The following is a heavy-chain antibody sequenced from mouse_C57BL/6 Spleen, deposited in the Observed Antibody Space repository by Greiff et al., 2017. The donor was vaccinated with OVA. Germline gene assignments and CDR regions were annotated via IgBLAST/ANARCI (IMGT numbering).Heavy chain of an antibody. D-gene: IGHD1-1*01. CDR1: GYTFTSYW. CDR3: AIETDYYGRTDWYFDV. J-gene: IGHJ1*03. CDR2: IHPSDSDT. Sequence: QVQLKQPGAELVKPGASVKVSCKASGYTFTSYWMHWVKQRPGQGLEWIGRIHPSDSDTNYNQKFKGKATLTVDKSSSTAYIQLSSLTSEDSAVYYCAIETDYYGRTDWYFDVWGTGTTVTVSS. V-gene: IGHV1-74*01.